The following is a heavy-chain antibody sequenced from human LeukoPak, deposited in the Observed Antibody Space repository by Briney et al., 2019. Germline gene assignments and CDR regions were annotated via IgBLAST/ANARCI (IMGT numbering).Heavy chain of an antibody. CDR1: GGSISSGGYY. D-gene: IGHD3-3*01. CDR2: IYYSGST. CDR3: ARDTPTYYDFWSGYYTVSHAFDI. J-gene: IGHJ3*02. V-gene: IGHV4-31*03. Sequence: SETLSLTCTVSGGSISSGGYYWSWIRQHPGKGLEWIGYIYYSGSTYYNPSLKSRVTISVDTSKNQFSLKLSSVTAADTAVYYCARDTPTYYDFWSGYYTVSHAFDIWGQGIMVTVSS.